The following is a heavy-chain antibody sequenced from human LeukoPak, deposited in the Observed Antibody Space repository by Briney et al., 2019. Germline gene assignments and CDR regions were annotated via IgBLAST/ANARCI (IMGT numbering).Heavy chain of an antibody. Sequence: GRSLRLSCAASGFTFDDYAMHWVRQAPGKVLEWVSGINWSSGNIVYADSVRGRFTISMDNAKNSLYLQMNSLRPEDTALYYCAKGIAAAGPYYYYGMDVWGQGTTVTVSS. J-gene: IGHJ6*02. V-gene: IGHV3-9*01. CDR3: AKGIAAAGPYYYYGMDV. CDR2: INWSSGNI. CDR1: GFTFDDYA. D-gene: IGHD6-13*01.